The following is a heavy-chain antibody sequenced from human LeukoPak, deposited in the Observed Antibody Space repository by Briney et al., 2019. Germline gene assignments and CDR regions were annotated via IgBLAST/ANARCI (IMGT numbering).Heavy chain of an antibody. CDR1: GYTFTSYY. V-gene: IGHV1-46*01. J-gene: IGHJ4*02. Sequence: GASVKVSCKASGYTFTSYYMHWVRQAPGQGLEWMGIINPSGGSTRYAQKFQGRVTMTRDTSTSTGQMELSSLRSEDTAVYYCARDARSGPADYWGQGTLVTVSS. CDR2: INPSGGST. D-gene: IGHD3-3*01. CDR3: ARDARSGPADY.